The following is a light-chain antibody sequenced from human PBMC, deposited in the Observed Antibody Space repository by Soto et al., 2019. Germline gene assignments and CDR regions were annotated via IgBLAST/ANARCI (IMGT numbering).Light chain of an antibody. CDR2: RNN. CDR1: SSNIGSNY. V-gene: IGLV1-47*01. CDR3: SAYTVSRTYV. J-gene: IGLJ1*01. Sequence: QSVLTQPPSASGTPGQRVTISCSGSSSNIGSNYVYWYHQLPGTAPKLVIYRNNQRPSGVPDRISGSKSGTSASLAISGLRSEDEADYYCSAYTVSRTYVFGTGTKLTVL.